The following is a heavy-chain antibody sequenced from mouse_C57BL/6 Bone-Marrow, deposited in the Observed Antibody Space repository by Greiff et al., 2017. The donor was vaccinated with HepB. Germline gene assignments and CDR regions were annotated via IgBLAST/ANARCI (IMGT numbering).Heavy chain of an antibody. CDR1: GYTFTDYE. V-gene: IGHV1-15*01. J-gene: IGHJ3*01. Sequence: QVQLQQSGAELVRPGASVTLSCKASGYTFTDYEMHWVKQTPVHGLEWIGAIDPETGGTAYNQKFKGKAILTADKSSSTAYMELRSLTSEDSAVYYCTRPDYYGSRWFAYWGQGTLVTVSA. CDR3: TRPDYYGSRWFAY. CDR2: IDPETGGT. D-gene: IGHD1-1*01.